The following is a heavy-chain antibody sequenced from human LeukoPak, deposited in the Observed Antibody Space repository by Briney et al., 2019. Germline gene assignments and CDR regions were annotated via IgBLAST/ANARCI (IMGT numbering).Heavy chain of an antibody. CDR1: GGSISSSY. J-gene: IGHJ3*02. V-gene: IGHV4-59*08. Sequence: SETLSLTCTVSGGSISSSYWGWIRQPPGKGLEWIGYIYYSGSTNYNPSLKSRVTISVDTSKNQFSLKLSSVTAADTVVYYCARREEIGFDIWGQGTMVTVSS. CDR2: IYYSGST. D-gene: IGHD3-22*01. CDR3: ARREEIGFDI.